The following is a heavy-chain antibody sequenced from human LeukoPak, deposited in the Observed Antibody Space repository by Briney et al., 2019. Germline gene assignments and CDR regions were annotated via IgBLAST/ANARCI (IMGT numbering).Heavy chain of an antibody. J-gene: IGHJ5*02. D-gene: IGHD2-8*02. CDR3: ARVLKPGNWFDP. CDR2: IYTSGST. Sequence: SETLSLTCTVSGGSISSYYWSWIRQPPGKGLEWIVRIYTSGSTNYNPSLKSRVTMSVDTSKNQFSLKLSSVTAADTAVYYCARVLKPGNWFDPWGQGTLVTVSS. CDR1: GGSISSYY. V-gene: IGHV4-4*07.